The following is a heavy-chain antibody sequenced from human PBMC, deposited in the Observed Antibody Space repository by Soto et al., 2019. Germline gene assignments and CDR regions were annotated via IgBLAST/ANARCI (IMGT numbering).Heavy chain of an antibody. CDR1: GGTFSSYA. CDR2: IIPIFGTA. Sequence: ASVKVSCKASGGTFSSYAISWVRQAPGQGLEWMGGIIPIFGTANYAQKFQGRVTITADESASTAYMELSSLRSEDTAVYYCATNGGVNYYDSSGYRDAFDIWGQGTMVTVSS. J-gene: IGHJ3*02. D-gene: IGHD3-22*01. V-gene: IGHV1-69*13. CDR3: ATNGGVNYYDSSGYRDAFDI.